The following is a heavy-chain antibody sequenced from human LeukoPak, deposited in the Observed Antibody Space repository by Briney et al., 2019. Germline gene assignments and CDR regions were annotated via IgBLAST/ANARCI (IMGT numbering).Heavy chain of an antibody. Sequence: GSLRLSCSGSGFTFSSYYMIWVRQAPGKGLEWVSYISSSSSAIYYADSVKGRFTISRDNAKNSLYLQMNSLRDEDTAVYYCARDGVWAFDYWGQGTLVTVSS. D-gene: IGHD3-16*01. CDR2: ISSSSSAI. V-gene: IGHV3-48*02. J-gene: IGHJ4*02. CDR1: GFTFSSYY. CDR3: ARDGVWAFDY.